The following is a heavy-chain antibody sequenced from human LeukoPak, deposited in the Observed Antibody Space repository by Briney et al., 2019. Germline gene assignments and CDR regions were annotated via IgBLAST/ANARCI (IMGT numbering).Heavy chain of an antibody. J-gene: IGHJ6*03. CDR2: IYYSGGT. Sequence: SETMSLTSTVSGGSISSYYWSWIRQPPGKGLEWIGYIYYSGGTNYNPSLKRRVTISVDTSKNQFSLKLSSVTAADTAVYYCARTTEGYCRGRSCYSYYYYMDVWGKGTTVTVSS. D-gene: IGHD2-15*01. CDR3: ARTTEGYCRGRSCYSYYYYMDV. V-gene: IGHV4-59*01. CDR1: GGSISSYY.